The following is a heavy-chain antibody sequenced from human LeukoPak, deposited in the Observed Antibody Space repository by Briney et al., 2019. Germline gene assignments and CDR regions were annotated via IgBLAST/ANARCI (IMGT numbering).Heavy chain of an antibody. Sequence: SETLSLTCTVSGGSTSSYYWSWIRQPPGEGLEWIGYIYYSGSTNYNPPLKSRVTISVDTSKNQFSLKLSSVTAADTAVYYCARSPDILTGYYPDYWGQGTLVTVSS. J-gene: IGHJ4*02. CDR3: ARSPDILTGYYPDY. V-gene: IGHV4-59*01. CDR1: GGSTSSYY. CDR2: IYYSGST. D-gene: IGHD3-9*01.